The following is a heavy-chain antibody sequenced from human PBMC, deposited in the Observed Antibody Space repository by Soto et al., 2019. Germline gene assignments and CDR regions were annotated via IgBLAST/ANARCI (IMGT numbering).Heavy chain of an antibody. J-gene: IGHJ4*02. D-gene: IGHD3-16*01. CDR2: VYYSGAT. V-gene: IGHV4-31*03. Sequence: SLTCTVSGDSMATGGHYYNWIRQVPGKGLEWIGYVYYSGATHYTPSLRARATISRDTSKNQFSLRLISVTAADTALYYCARDKDLQPTVWGFWGQGIQVTVS. CDR1: GDSMATGGHY. CDR3: ARDKDLQPTVWGF.